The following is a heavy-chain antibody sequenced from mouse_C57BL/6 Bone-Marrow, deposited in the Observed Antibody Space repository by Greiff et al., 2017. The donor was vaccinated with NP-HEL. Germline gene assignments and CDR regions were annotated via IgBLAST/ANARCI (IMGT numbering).Heavy chain of an antibody. CDR1: GFSLTSYG. D-gene: IGHD2-4*01. CDR3: ARHDDYDGNYAMDY. Sequence: VQVVESGPGLVAPSQSLSITCTVSGFSLTSYGVHWVRQPPGKGLEWLVVIWSDGSTTYNSALKSRLSISKDNSKSQVFLKMNSLQTDDTAMYYCARHDDYDGNYAMDYWGQGTSVTVSS. CDR2: IWSDGST. J-gene: IGHJ4*01. V-gene: IGHV2-6-1*01.